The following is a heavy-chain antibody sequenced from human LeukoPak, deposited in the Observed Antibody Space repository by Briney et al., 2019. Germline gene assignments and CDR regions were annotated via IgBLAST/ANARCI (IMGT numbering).Heavy chain of an antibody. Sequence: SETLSLTCTVSGGCIRSYYWSWIRQPPGKGLEWIGYIYYRGSTNYNPSLKSRVTISVDTSKNQFSLKLSSVTAADTAVYYCARVEEGYGSGRRENYYYYYMDVWGKGTTVTISS. J-gene: IGHJ6*03. D-gene: IGHD3-10*01. V-gene: IGHV4-59*01. CDR2: IYYRGST. CDR1: GGCIRSYY. CDR3: ARVEEGYGSGRRENYYYYYMDV.